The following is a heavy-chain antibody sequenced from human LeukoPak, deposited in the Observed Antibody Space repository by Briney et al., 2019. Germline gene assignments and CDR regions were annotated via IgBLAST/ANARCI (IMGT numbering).Heavy chain of an antibody. CDR3: ARVTYSSSWSTFDY. V-gene: IGHV4-4*07. D-gene: IGHD6-13*01. J-gene: IGHJ4*02. CDR1: GGSISSYY. Sequence: PSETLSLTCTVSGGSISSYYWSWIRQPAGKGLEWIGRIYTSGSTNYNPSLKSRVTISVDTSKNQFSLKLSSVTAADTAVYYCARVTYSSSWSTFDYWGQGTLVTVSS. CDR2: IYTSGST.